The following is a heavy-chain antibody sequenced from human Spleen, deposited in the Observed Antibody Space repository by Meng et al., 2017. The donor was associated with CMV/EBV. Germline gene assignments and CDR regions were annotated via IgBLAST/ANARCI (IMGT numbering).Heavy chain of an antibody. CDR2: IYHSGNT. Sequence: SETLSLTCNVSGDSISSSSYYWGWIRQPPGKGLEWIGYIYHSGNTNYNPSLKSRVTISVDTSKNQFSLKLSSVTAADTAVYYCASHRGDCSSTSCHPAWFDPWGQGTLVTVSS. CDR3: ASHRGDCSSTSCHPAWFDP. D-gene: IGHD2-2*01. J-gene: IGHJ5*02. CDR1: GDSISSSSYY. V-gene: IGHV4-61*05.